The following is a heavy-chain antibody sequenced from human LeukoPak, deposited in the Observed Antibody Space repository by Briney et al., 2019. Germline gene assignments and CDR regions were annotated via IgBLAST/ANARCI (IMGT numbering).Heavy chain of an antibody. CDR1: GGSISSSSYY. V-gene: IGHV4-39*07. Sequence: SETLSLTCTVSGGSISSSSYYWGWIRQPPGKGLEWIGSIYYSGSTNYNPSLKSRVTISVDTSKNQFSLKLSSVTAADTAVYYCAREEMAKTPDYWGQGTLVTVSS. CDR2: IYYSGST. J-gene: IGHJ4*02. CDR3: AREEMAKTPDY. D-gene: IGHD5-24*01.